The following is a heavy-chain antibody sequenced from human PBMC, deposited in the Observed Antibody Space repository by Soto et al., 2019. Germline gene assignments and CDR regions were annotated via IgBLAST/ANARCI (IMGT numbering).Heavy chain of an antibody. CDR2: ISGSGGST. Sequence: GGSLRLSCAASGFTFSSYAMGWVRQAPGKGLEWVSAISGSGGSTYYADSVKGRFTISRDNSKNTLYLQMNSLRAEDTAVYYCAKAPTPYNWKRYLNECFQHWGQGTLVTVSS. CDR1: GFTFSSYA. V-gene: IGHV3-23*01. J-gene: IGHJ1*01. D-gene: IGHD1-20*01. CDR3: AKAPTPYNWKRYLNECFQH.